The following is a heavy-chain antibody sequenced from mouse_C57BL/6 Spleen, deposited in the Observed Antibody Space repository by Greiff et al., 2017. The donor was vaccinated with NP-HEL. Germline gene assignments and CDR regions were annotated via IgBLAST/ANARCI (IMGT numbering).Heavy chain of an antibody. V-gene: IGHV1-64*01. Sequence: QVQLKQPGAELVKPGASVKLSCKASGYTFTSYWMHWVKQRPGQGLEWIGMIHPNSGSTNYNEKFKSKATLTVDKSSSTAYMQLSSLTSEDSAVYYCARGGQYFDYWGQGTTLTVSS. CDR2: IHPNSGST. J-gene: IGHJ2*01. CDR3: ARGGQYFDY. CDR1: GYTFTSYW.